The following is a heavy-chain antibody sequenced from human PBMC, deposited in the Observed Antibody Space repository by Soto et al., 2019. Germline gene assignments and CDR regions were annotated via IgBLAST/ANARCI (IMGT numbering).Heavy chain of an antibody. V-gene: IGHV6-1*01. CDR1: GDSVSSNSAA. CDR2: TYYRSKWYN. D-gene: IGHD5-12*01. Sequence: SQTLSLTCAISGDSVSSNSAAWNWIRQSPSRGLEWLGRTYYRSKWYNDYAVSVKSRITINPDTSKNQFSLQLNSVTPEDTAVYYCARGGRRVAMIGKLYAFDIWGQGTMVTVSS. J-gene: IGHJ3*02. CDR3: ARGGRRVAMIGKLYAFDI.